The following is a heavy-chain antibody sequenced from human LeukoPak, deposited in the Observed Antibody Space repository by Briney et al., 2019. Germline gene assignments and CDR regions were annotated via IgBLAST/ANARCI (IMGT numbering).Heavy chain of an antibody. D-gene: IGHD1-26*01. J-gene: IGHJ3*02. V-gene: IGHV3-21*04. Sequence: PGGSLRLSCAASGFTFSSYSMNWVRQAPGKGLEWVSAISSSGRYIYYADSVKGRFTISRDSAKNSLYLQMDSLRAEDTAVYYCAKLGSFPPDAFDIWGQGTMVTVSS. CDR2: ISSSGRYI. CDR1: GFTFSSYS. CDR3: AKLGSFPPDAFDI.